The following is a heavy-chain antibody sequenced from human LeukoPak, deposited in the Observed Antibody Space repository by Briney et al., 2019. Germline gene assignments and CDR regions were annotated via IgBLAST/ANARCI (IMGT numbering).Heavy chain of an antibody. Sequence: GGSLRLSCAASGFTFSSYGMHWVRQAPGKGLEWVAVISYDGSNKYYADSVKGRFTISRDNSKNTLYLQMNSLRAEDTAVYYCAKGMDYYDSSGYYQDRFDPWGQGTLVTVSS. CDR3: AKGMDYYDSSGYYQDRFDP. J-gene: IGHJ5*02. D-gene: IGHD3-22*01. CDR2: ISYDGSNK. CDR1: GFTFSSYG. V-gene: IGHV3-30*18.